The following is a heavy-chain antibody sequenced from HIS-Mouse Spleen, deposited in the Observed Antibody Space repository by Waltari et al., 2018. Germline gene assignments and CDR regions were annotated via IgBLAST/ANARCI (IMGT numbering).Heavy chain of an antibody. J-gene: IGHJ6*02. CDR3: ARTLYDSSGYYYYYGMDV. D-gene: IGHD3-22*01. CDR2: IYHSGST. V-gene: IGHV4-38-2*02. Sequence: QVQLQESGPGLVKPSETLSLTCTVSGYSISSGYYWGWIRQPPGRGLEWIGSIYHSGSTYYNPSLKSRVTISVETSKNQFSLKLSSVTAADTAVYYCARTLYDSSGYYYYYGMDVWGQGTTVTVSS. CDR1: GYSISSGYY.